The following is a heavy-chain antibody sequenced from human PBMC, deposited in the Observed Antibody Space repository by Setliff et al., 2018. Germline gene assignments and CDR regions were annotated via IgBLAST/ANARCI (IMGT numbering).Heavy chain of an antibody. CDR3: VKFGMGRYYNFWSGRNYYYYYYMDA. J-gene: IGHJ6*03. Sequence: GGSLRLSCSASGFTFSSYAMHWVRQAPGKGLEYVSAISSNGGSTYYADSVKGRFTISRDNSKNTLYLQMSSLRAEDTAVYYCVKFGMGRYYNFWSGRNYYYYYYMDAWGKGTTGTVSS. CDR2: ISSNGGST. V-gene: IGHV3-64D*09. D-gene: IGHD3-3*01. CDR1: GFTFSSYA.